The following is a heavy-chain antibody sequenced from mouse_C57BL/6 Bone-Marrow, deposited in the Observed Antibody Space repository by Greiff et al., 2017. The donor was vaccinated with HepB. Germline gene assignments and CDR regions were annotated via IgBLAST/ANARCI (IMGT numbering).Heavy chain of an antibody. CDR1: GFTFSSYA. CDR2: ISDGGSYT. CDR3: ARVGNPGWFAY. D-gene: IGHD4-1*01. Sequence: DVHLVESGGGLVKPGGSLKLSCAASGFTFSSYAMSWVRQTPEKRLEWVATISDGGSYTYYPDNVKGRFTISRDNAKNNLYLQMSHLKSENTAMYYCARVGNPGWFAYWGQRTLVTVSA. J-gene: IGHJ3*01. V-gene: IGHV5-4*01.